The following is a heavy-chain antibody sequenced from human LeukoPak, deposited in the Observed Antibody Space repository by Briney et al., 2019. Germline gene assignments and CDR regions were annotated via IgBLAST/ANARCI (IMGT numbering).Heavy chain of an antibody. J-gene: IGHJ4*02. CDR1: GYTFTSYG. CDR3: ARDYQQWLVYSVDFDY. V-gene: IGHV1-18*01. Sequence: GASVKVSCKASGYTFTSYGISWVRQAPGQGLEWMGWISAYNGNTNYAQKLQGRVTMTTDTSTSTAYMELRSLRFDDTAVYYCARDYQQWLVYSVDFDYWGQGTLVTVSS. CDR2: ISAYNGNT. D-gene: IGHD6-19*01.